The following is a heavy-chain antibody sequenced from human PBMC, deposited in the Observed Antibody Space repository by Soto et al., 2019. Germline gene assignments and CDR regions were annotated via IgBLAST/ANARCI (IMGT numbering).Heavy chain of an antibody. CDR2: LYYRGNA. V-gene: IGHV4-39*01. CDR3: ARLEGLATISYYFDF. D-gene: IGHD3-9*01. CDR1: DDSINSDKYY. J-gene: IGHJ4*02. Sequence: QLQLQESGPGLVKPSATLSLTCSVSDDSINSDKYYWGWIRQPPGKGLEWIGSLYYRGNAYYNPSIQTRVTISLDKSKSQFSLKLNSVTAADSAVYFCARLEGLATISYYFDFLGPGALVTVSS.